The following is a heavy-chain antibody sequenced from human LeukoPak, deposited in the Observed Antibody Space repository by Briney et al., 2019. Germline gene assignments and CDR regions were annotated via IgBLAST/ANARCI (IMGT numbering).Heavy chain of an antibody. V-gene: IGHV3-48*03. CDR3: ARDSRGFDP. CDR2: INYKGGPT. CDR1: GFTFSSYE. J-gene: IGHJ5*02. Sequence: GGSLRLSCAASGFTFSSYEMNWVRQSPGRGLEYVSAINYKGGPTYYADSVKGRFTISRDNAKNSLYLQMNSLRAEDTAVYYCARDSRGFDPWGQGTLVTVSS.